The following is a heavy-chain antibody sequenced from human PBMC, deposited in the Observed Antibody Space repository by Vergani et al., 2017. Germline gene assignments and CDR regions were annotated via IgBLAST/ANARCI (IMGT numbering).Heavy chain of an antibody. Sequence: QMQLQESGPGLVKASATLSLTCTVSGDSIISSSYYWGWIRQPPGKGLEWIGSIYNSGNGDSSSSLKSRVTISADTSKNEFSLRLTAVTAADTAVYYCASGKYYSDSTSHCSGRYFDVWGRGTLVTVPS. CDR3: ASGKYYSDSTSHCSGRYFDV. CDR1: GDSIISSSYY. J-gene: IGHJ2*01. D-gene: IGHD2-15*01. CDR2: IYNSGNG. V-gene: IGHV4-39*01.